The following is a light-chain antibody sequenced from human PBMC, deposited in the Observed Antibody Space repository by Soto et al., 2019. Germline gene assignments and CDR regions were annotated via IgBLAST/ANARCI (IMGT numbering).Light chain of an antibody. CDR3: QQSYSNPLN. V-gene: IGKV1-39*01. CDR1: QSISSY. Sequence: DIQMTQSPSSLSSSVVDRVTISFLASQSISSYLNWYQQKPGKAPKLLIYAASSLQSGVPSRFSASGSGTDFTLKIRSLQPEDFQTSYCQQSYSNPLNFGGRTXVEIK. J-gene: IGKJ4*01. CDR2: AAS.